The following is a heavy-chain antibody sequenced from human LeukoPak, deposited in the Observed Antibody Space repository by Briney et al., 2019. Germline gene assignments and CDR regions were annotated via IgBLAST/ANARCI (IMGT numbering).Heavy chain of an antibody. CDR3: ARDATVSRFDY. J-gene: IGHJ4*02. D-gene: IGHD4-17*01. V-gene: IGHV3-53*01. Sequence: PGGSLRLSCAASGFTVSSNYMSWVRQAPGKGLEWVSVIYSVGSTYYADSVKGRFTISRDNSKNTLYLQMNSLRAEDTAVYYCARDATVSRFDYWGQGTLVTVSS. CDR1: GFTVSSNY. CDR2: IYSVGST.